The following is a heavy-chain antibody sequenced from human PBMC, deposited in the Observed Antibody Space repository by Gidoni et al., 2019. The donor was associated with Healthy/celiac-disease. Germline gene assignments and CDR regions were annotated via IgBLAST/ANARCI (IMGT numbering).Heavy chain of an antibody. Sequence: QVQLVQSGAEVTKPGSSVKVSCKASGVTFSSYAISWVRQAPGQGLEWMGGIIPIFGTANYAQKVQGRVTITADESTSTAYMELSSLRSEDTAVYYCATYPAGLGSNWFDPWGQGTLVTVSS. V-gene: IGHV1-69*01. CDR2: IIPIFGTA. CDR1: GVTFSSYA. J-gene: IGHJ5*02. CDR3: ATYPAGLGSNWFDP. D-gene: IGHD2-15*01.